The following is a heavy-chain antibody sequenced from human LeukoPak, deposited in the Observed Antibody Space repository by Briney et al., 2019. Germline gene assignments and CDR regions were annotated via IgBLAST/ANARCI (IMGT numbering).Heavy chain of an antibody. Sequence: PSETLSLTCTVSGGSISSYYWSWIRQPPGKGLEWIGYIYRSGSTNYNPSLKSRVTISVDTSKNQFSLKLSSVTAADTAVYYCARVSIEVGATTFDYWGQGTLVTVSS. CDR2: IYRSGST. D-gene: IGHD1-26*01. J-gene: IGHJ4*02. CDR3: ARVSIEVGATTFDY. V-gene: IGHV4-59*01. CDR1: GGSISSYY.